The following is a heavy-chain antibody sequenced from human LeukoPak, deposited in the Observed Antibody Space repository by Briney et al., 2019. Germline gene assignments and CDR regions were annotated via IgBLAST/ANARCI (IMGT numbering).Heavy chain of an antibody. CDR2: IYTSGST. CDR1: GGSISSYY. CDR3: ARHGARQWRGYYYYYMDV. V-gene: IGHV4-4*09. Sequence: PSETLSLTCTVSGGSISSYYWSWIRQPPGKGLEWIGYIYTSGSTNYNPSLKSRVTISVDTSKNQFSLKLSSVTAADTAVYYCARHGARQWRGYYYYYMDVWGKGTTVTVSS. J-gene: IGHJ6*03. D-gene: IGHD6-19*01.